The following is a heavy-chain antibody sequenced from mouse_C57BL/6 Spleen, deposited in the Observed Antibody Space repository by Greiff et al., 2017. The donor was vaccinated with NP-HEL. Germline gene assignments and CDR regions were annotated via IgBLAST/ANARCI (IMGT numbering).Heavy chain of an antibody. D-gene: IGHD1-1*01. V-gene: IGHV1-82*01. J-gene: IGHJ2*01. CDR3: ERDYYAGSYFDY. CDR2: IYPGDGDT. Sequence: QVQLQQSGPELVKPGASVKISCKASGYAFSSSWMNWVKQRPGKGLEWIGRIYPGDGDTNYNGKFKGKATLTADKSSSTAYMQLSSLLSEDSAIYSCERDYYAGSYFDYWGKGTTLTVSS. CDR1: GYAFSSSW.